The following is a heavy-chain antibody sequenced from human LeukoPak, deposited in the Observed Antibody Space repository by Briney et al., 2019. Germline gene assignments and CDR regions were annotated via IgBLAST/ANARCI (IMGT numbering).Heavy chain of an antibody. CDR3: AKDLVVVGYTAMVASDY. J-gene: IGHJ4*02. D-gene: IGHD5-18*01. V-gene: IGHV3-23*01. CDR1: GFTFSSYA. Sequence: PGGSLRLSCAASGFTFSSYAMSWVRQAPGKGLEWVSATSGSGGSTYYADSVKGRFTISRDNSKNTLYLQMNSLRAEDTAVYYCAKDLVVVGYTAMVASDYWGQGTLVTVSS. CDR2: TSGSGGST.